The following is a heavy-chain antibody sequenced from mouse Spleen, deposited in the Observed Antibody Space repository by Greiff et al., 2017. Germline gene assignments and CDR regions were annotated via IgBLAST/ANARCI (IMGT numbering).Heavy chain of an antibody. Sequence: VQLQQSGAELVRPGTSVKVSCKASGYAFTNYLIEWVKQRPGQGLEWIGVINPGSGGTNYNEKFKGKATLTADKSSSTAYMQLSSLTSEDSAVYFCARSRVYYRYEGGYFDYWGQGTTLTVSS. CDR3: ARSRVYYRYEGGYFDY. D-gene: IGHD2-14*01. CDR1: GYAFTNYL. CDR2: INPGSGGT. J-gene: IGHJ2*01. V-gene: IGHV1-54*01.